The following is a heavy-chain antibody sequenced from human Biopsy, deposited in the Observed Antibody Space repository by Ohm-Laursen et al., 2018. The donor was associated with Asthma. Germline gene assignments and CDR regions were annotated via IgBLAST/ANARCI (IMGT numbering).Heavy chain of an antibody. Sequence: SLRLSCAASGFTFRSYGMHWVRQAPGKGLEWVAIIWYDGSNKYHADSVKGRFTISRDNSKNTLYLQMSSLRAKDTAVYFCARGIYDMDVRGQGTTVTVSS. CDR2: IWYDGSNK. CDR3: ARGIYDMDV. J-gene: IGHJ6*02. V-gene: IGHV3-33*01. CDR1: GFTFRSYG.